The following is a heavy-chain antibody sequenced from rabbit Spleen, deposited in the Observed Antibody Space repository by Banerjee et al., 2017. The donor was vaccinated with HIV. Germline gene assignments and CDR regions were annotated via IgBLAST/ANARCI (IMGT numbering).Heavy chain of an antibody. V-gene: IGHV1S47*01. Sequence: QEHLVESGGGLVQPEGSLTLTCKASGFTLSSYYMNWVRQAPGKGLEWIGYIDPIFGGTYYASWVNGRFTISRSTSLNTVDLKMTSLTAADTATYFCARDSGSSFSSYGMDLWGPGTLVTVS. CDR3: ARDSGSSFSSYGMDL. CDR2: IDPIFGGT. D-gene: IGHD8-1*01. CDR1: GFTLSSYY. J-gene: IGHJ6*01.